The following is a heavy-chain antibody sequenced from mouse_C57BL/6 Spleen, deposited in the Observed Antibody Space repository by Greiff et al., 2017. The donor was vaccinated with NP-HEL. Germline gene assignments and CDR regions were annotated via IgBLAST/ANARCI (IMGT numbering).Heavy chain of an antibody. J-gene: IGHJ2*01. D-gene: IGHD4-1*01. Sequence: EVKLMESGGGLVKPGGSLKLSCAASGFTFSSYTMSWVRQTPEKRLEWVATISGGGGNTYYPDSVKGRFTISRDNAKNTLYLQMSSLRSEDTALYYCARHPLTGTFDYWGQGTTLTVSS. CDR2: ISGGGGNT. CDR3: ARHPLTGTFDY. CDR1: GFTFSSYT. V-gene: IGHV5-9*01.